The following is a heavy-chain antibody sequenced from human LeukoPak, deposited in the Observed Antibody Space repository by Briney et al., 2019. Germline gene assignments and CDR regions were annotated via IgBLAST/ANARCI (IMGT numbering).Heavy chain of an antibody. Sequence: SETLSLTSTVSGGSISSYYWSWLRPPPGKGLEWRGYIYYSGSTYYETYIKSRVTISVDSSKNQYYLKLSSVTAADTAGYYCARTMYGGYWGYDYYGMDVWGQGTTVTVSS. J-gene: IGHJ6*02. D-gene: IGHD5-12*01. CDR1: GGSISSYY. CDR3: ARTMYGGYWGYDYYGMDV. V-gene: IGHV4-59*01. CDR2: IYYSGST.